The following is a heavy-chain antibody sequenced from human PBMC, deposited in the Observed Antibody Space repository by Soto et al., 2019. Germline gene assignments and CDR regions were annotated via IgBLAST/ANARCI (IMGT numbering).Heavy chain of an antibody. CDR1: GFTFSSYW. D-gene: IGHD2-15*01. CDR3: ARGILYRMDV. CDR2: IKQDGSEK. J-gene: IGHJ6*02. Sequence: PGGSLRLSCAASGFTFSSYWMSWVRQAPGKGLEWVANIKQDGSEKYYADSVKGRFTISRDNSKNTLYLQMNSLRAEDTAVYYCARGILYRMDVWGQGTTVTVSS. V-gene: IGHV3-7*01.